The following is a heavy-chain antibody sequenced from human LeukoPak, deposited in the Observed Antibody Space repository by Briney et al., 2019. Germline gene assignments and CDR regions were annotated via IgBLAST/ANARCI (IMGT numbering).Heavy chain of an antibody. CDR3: ARHFAYCGGDCYSGDYNWFDP. D-gene: IGHD2-21*02. CDR2: IYTSGST. V-gene: IGHV4-4*09. CDR1: GGSISSYY. Sequence: SETLSLTCTVSGGSISSYYRSWIRQPPGKGLEWIGYIYTSGSTNYSPSLKSRVTISVDTSKNQFSLKLSSVTAADTAVYYCARHFAYCGGDCYSGDYNWFDPWGQGTLVTVSS. J-gene: IGHJ5*02.